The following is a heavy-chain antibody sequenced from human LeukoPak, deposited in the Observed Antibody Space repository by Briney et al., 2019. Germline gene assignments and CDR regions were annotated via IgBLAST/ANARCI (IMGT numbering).Heavy chain of an antibody. J-gene: IGHJ4*02. D-gene: IGHD3-16*01. CDR3: AREGGYYFDY. CDR2: ISYDGSNK. V-gene: IGHV3-30*04. Sequence: GGSLRLSCAASGFTFSSYAMHWVRQAPGKGLEWVAVISYDGSNKYYADSVKGRFTISRDNSKSTLYLQMNSLRAEDTAVYYCAREGGYYFDYWGQGTLVTVSS. CDR1: GFTFSSYA.